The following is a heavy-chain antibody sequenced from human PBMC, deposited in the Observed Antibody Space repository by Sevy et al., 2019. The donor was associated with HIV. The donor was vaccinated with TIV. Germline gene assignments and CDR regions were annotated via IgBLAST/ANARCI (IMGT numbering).Heavy chain of an antibody. CDR3: AKDPNIELEPQV. V-gene: IGHV3-23*01. CDR1: GFTFSSYA. D-gene: IGHD2-8*02. J-gene: IGHJ4*02. CDR2: ISGSGGST. Sequence: GGSLRLSCAASGFTFSSYAMSWVRQAPGKGLEWVSAISGSGGSTYYAHSVKGRFTISRDNSKNTLYLQMNSLRAEDTAVYYCAKDPNIELEPQVWGQGTLVTVSS.